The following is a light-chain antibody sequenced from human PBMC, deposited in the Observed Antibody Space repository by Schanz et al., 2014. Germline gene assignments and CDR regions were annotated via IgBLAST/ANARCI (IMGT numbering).Light chain of an antibody. CDR1: QSVSSSY. CDR2: DAS. J-gene: IGKJ4*01. CDR3: QQRSNWPLT. V-gene: IGKV3D-20*02. Sequence: EIVLTQSPGTLSLSPGERATLSCRASQSVSSSYLAWYQQKPGQAPRLLIHDASNRATGIPARFSGSGSGTDFTLTISSLEPEDFAVYYCQQRSNWPLTFGGGTKVEIK.